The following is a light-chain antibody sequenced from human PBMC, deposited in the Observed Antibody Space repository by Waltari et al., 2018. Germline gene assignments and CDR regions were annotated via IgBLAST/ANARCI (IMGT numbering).Light chain of an antibody. J-gene: IGLJ2*01. CDR2: DVS. V-gene: IGLV2-14*03. Sequence: QSALTQPASVSGSPGQSISISCTGTSSDVGGYNYVSWYQQHPGKAPKLLIYDVSNRPSGVSERFSGSKSGNTASLTISGLQAEDEADYYCSSYRSTSYTSSTSVVFGGGTKLTVL. CDR3: SSYRSTSYTSSTSVV. CDR1: SSDVGGYNY.